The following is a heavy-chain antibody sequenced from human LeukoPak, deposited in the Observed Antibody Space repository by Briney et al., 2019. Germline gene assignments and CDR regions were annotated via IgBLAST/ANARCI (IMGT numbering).Heavy chain of an antibody. CDR1: GFTFDDYA. CDR2: ISWNSGSI. Sequence: GGSLRLSCAASGFTFDDYAMHWVRQAPGKGLEWASGISWNSGSIGYADSVKGRFTISRDNAKNSLYLQMNSLRAEDTALYYCAKAYSRPYSSSWCLGCPMPPYYYGMDVWGQGTTVTVSS. D-gene: IGHD6-13*01. J-gene: IGHJ6*02. CDR3: AKAYSRPYSSSWCLGCPMPPYYYGMDV. V-gene: IGHV3-9*01.